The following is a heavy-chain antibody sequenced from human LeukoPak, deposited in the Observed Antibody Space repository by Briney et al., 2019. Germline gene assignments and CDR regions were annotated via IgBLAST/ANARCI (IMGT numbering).Heavy chain of an antibody. CDR2: IRYDGSNK. D-gene: IGHD5-24*01. CDR1: GFTFSSYG. CDR3: AKGYGYNRPVDY. J-gene: IGHJ4*02. Sequence: PGGSLRLSCAASGFTFSSYGMHWVRQAPGKGLEWVAFIRYDGSNKYYADSVKGRFTISRDNSKNTLYPQMNSLRAEDTAVYYCAKGYGYNRPVDYWGQGTLVTVSS. V-gene: IGHV3-30*02.